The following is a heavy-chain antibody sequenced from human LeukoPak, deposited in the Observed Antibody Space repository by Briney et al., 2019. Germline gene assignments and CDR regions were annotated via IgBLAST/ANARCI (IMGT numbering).Heavy chain of an antibody. D-gene: IGHD2-2*02. V-gene: IGHV5-51*01. CDR3: ARSCRSSTSCYNY. Sequence: GESLQISCKGSGYSFTSYWIGWVRQMPGKGLEWMGIIYPGDSDTRYSPSFQGQVTISADKSISTAYLQWSSLKASDTAMYYCARSCRSSTSCYNYWGQGTLVTVSS. CDR1: GYSFTSYW. CDR2: IYPGDSDT. J-gene: IGHJ4*02.